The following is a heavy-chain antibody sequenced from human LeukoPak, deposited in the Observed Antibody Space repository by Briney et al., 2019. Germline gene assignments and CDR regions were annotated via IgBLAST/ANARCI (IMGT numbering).Heavy chain of an antibody. D-gene: IGHD1-26*01. J-gene: IGHJ4*02. CDR3: TTDLFPGREWELPNIDY. V-gene: IGHV3-15*01. Sequence: GGSLRLSCAASGFTFSNAWMSWVRQAPGKGLEWVGRIKSKTDGGTTDYAAPVKGRFTISRDDSKSTLYLQMNSLKTEDTAVYYCTTDLFPGREWELPNIDYWGQGTLVTVSS. CDR1: GFTFSNAW. CDR2: IKSKTDGGTT.